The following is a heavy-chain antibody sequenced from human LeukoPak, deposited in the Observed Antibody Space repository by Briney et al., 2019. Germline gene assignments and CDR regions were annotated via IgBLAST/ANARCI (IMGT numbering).Heavy chain of an antibody. V-gene: IGHV1-45*03. J-gene: IGHJ6*02. CDR2: ITPFNGNT. Sequence: SVKVSCKASGHTFTYRYLHWVRQAPRQALEWMGWITPFNGNTNYAQKFQDRVTITRDRSMSTAYMELSSLRSEDTAMYYCAWSRGNGDYGMDVWGQGTTVTVSS. D-gene: IGHD5-24*01. CDR1: GHTFTYRY. CDR3: AWSRGNGDYGMDV.